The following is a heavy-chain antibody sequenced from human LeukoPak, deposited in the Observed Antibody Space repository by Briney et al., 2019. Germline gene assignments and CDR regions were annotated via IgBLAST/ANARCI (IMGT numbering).Heavy chain of an antibody. CDR1: GFTFSSYG. Sequence: PGGSLRLSCAASGFTFSSYGMHWVRQAPGKGLEWVAVISYDGSNKYYADSVKGRFTNSRDNSKNTLYLQMNSLRAEDTAVYYCAKDLCSTVVTPLCWYFDLWGRGTLVTVSS. CDR2: ISYDGSNK. V-gene: IGHV3-30*18. CDR3: AKDLCSTVVTPLCWYFDL. D-gene: IGHD4-23*01. J-gene: IGHJ2*01.